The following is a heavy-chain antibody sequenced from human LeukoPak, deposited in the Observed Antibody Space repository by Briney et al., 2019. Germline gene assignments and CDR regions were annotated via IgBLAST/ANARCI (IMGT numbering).Heavy chain of an antibody. Sequence: GGSLRLSCAASGFTFRSYGMHWDRQAPGKGLEWVAIIWYDGSNKYYADSVKGRFTISRDNSKNTLSLQMNSLRAEDTAVYYCATTRGVKGSYYFDYWGQGTLVTASS. V-gene: IGHV3-33*01. CDR2: IWYDGSNK. CDR1: GFTFRSYG. CDR3: ATTRGVKGSYYFDY. D-gene: IGHD2-15*01. J-gene: IGHJ4*02.